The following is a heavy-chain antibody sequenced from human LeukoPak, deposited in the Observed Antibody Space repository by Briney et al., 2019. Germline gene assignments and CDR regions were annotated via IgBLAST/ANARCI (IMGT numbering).Heavy chain of an antibody. CDR2: ISSSSSYI. D-gene: IGHD7-27*01. J-gene: IGHJ4*02. V-gene: IGHV3-21*01. CDR1: GFTFSSYS. Sequence: GGSLRLSCAASGFTFSSYSMNWVRQAPGKGLEWVSSISSSSSYIYYADSVKGRFTISRDNAKNSLYPQMNSLRAEDTTVYYCASNWGLGRDYWGQGTLVTVSS. CDR3: ASNWGLGRDY.